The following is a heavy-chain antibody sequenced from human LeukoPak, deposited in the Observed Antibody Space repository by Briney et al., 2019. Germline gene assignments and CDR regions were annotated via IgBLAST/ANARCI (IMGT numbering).Heavy chain of an antibody. D-gene: IGHD4-11*01. CDR1: GFTFSAYS. CDR2: IGSSSSPI. Sequence: AGGSLRLSCAASGFTFSAYSMNWVRQAPEKGLEWVSYIGSSSSPIYYADSVKGRFTISRDNAKNSLYLQMDSLRAEDTAVYYCASDQAYSFEYWGQGTLVTVSS. CDR3: ASDQAYSFEY. V-gene: IGHV3-48*01. J-gene: IGHJ4*02.